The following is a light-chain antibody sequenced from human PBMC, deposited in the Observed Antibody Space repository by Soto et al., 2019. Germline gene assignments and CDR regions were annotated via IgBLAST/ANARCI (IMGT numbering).Light chain of an antibody. CDR2: DSD. CDR1: TSNIGNNY. J-gene: IGLJ2*01. V-gene: IGLV1-51*01. CDR3: GSWDSSLSAAV. Sequence: QSVLTQPPSVSVAPGQKVTISCSGSTSNIGNNYASWYQQLPGKAPRLLIYDSDKRPSGIPDRFSGSKSGTSATLGITGLQTGDEADYYCGSWDSSLSAAVFGGGTKVTVL.